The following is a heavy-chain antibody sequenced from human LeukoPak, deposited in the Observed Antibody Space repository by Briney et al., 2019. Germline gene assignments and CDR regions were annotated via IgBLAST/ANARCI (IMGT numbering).Heavy chain of an antibody. V-gene: IGHV3-7*05. J-gene: IGHJ4*02. D-gene: IGHD1-26*01. CDR2: IKQDGSEK. Sequence: GRSLRLSCAASGFTFSTHWMIWVRQAPRKGLEWVNNIKQDGSEKYYVDSVKGRFIISRDNAKNSLYLQMNSLRAEDTAVYYCANALGAHYLDSWGQGTLVTVSS. CDR3: ANALGAHYLDS. CDR1: GFTFSTHW.